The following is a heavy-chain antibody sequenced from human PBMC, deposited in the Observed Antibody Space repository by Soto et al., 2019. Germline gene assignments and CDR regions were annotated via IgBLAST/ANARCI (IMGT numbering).Heavy chain of an antibody. V-gene: IGHV1-18*01. D-gene: IGHD5-12*01. Sequence: QVQLVQSGAEVKKPGASVKVSCKGSGYTFTSHGITWVRQAPGQGLEWMGWSSADNGDTKYAQKVQGRVTMTTETSKSTAYRELRSLRFDDTAIYYCARPRKWLRSGGMDVWGQGTTVTVSS. J-gene: IGHJ6*02. CDR2: SSADNGDT. CDR1: GYTFTSHG. CDR3: ARPRKWLRSGGMDV.